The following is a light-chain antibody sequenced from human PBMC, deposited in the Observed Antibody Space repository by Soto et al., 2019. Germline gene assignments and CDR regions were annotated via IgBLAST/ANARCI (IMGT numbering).Light chain of an antibody. V-gene: IGKV3-15*01. CDR3: YQYNNWPRALN. Sequence: IVMTQSPATLSVSPGERATLSCRASQSIGTNLGWYQQKPGQAPRLLIYGASTRATGLPARFSGSGSGTEFTLTISSLQSEDFAVYYCYQYNNWPRALNFGGGTKVEIK. CDR1: QSIGTN. J-gene: IGKJ4*01. CDR2: GAS.